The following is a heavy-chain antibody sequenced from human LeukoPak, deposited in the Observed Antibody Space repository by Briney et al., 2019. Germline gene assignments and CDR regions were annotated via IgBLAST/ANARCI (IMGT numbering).Heavy chain of an antibody. D-gene: IGHD6-13*01. V-gene: IGHV3-7*01. CDR1: EFTFSNYC. CDR2: IKQYCSEK. Sequence: GGSLRLSCAASEFTFSNYCMSWVRQAPGKGLEWVANIKQYCSEKYYVDSVKGRFTISKDNAKNSLYLEMDSLRAEDTAVYYCARDAVIIAAAAMHDFDCWGQGTLVIVSS. CDR3: ARDAVIIAAAAMHDFDC. J-gene: IGHJ4*02.